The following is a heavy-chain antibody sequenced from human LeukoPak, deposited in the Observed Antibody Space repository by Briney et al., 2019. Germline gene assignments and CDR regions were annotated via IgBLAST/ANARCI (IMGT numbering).Heavy chain of an antibody. V-gene: IGHV4-39*01. CDR2: MCCSAIT. CDR3: ARGEGTMGGPDFDY. CDR1: GGSFSSSSYY. J-gene: IGHJ4*02. D-gene: IGHD1-7*01. Sequence: PWETLTLTCTVSGGSFSSSSYYWGRIRPPHGKGLEWIGSMCCSAITYNTPALKGRVTITVDTSKAQSSLKLRARTAADTALEYCARGEGTMGGPDFDYWGGGTLVSVS.